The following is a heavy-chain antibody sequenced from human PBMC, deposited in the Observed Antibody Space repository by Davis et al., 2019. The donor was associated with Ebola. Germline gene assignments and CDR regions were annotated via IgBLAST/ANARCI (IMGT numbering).Heavy chain of an antibody. CDR1: GYSFTNYW. V-gene: IGHV5-10-1*01. CDR3: ARFAYYGGNSFHFDY. Sequence: GESLKISCKGSGYSFTNYWITWVRQMPGKGLEWMGRIDPSDSYTNYSPSFQGHVTISADKSISTAYLQWSSLKASDTAMYYCARFAYYGGNSFHFDYWGQGTLVTVSS. J-gene: IGHJ4*02. D-gene: IGHD4-23*01. CDR2: IDPSDSYT.